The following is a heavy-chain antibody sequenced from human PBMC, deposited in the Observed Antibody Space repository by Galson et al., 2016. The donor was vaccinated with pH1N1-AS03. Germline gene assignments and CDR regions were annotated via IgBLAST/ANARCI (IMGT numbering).Heavy chain of an antibody. V-gene: IGHV1-3*01. J-gene: IGHJ4*02. Sequence: SVKVSCKASGYTFTTYAMHWVRQAPEQRLEWMGWINADNGNTKYSQKFQDRVTISRDTSASTAYMDLSTLRSEDTAVYYCARGGDCSGGSCTFTGFDYWGQGSLVTVSS. CDR1: GYTFTTYA. D-gene: IGHD2-15*01. CDR3: ARGGDCSGGSCTFTGFDY. CDR2: INADNGNT.